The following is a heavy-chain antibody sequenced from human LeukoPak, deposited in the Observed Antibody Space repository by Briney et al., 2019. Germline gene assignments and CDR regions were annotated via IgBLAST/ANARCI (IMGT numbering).Heavy chain of an antibody. CDR3: ARGGAYTVTTSDY. D-gene: IGHD4-17*01. J-gene: IGHJ4*02. Sequence: GASVKVSCKASGYTFTSYDINWVRQATGQGLEWMGWMNPNSGNTGHAQKFQGRATMTRNTSISTAYMELSSLRSEDTAVYYCARGGAYTVTTSDYWGQGTLVTVSS. CDR2: MNPNSGNT. V-gene: IGHV1-8*01. CDR1: GYTFTSYD.